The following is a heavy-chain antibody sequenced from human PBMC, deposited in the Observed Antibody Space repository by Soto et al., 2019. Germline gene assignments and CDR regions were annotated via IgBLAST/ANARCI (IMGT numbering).Heavy chain of an antibody. CDR2: ISYDGSNK. J-gene: IGHJ6*02. V-gene: IGHV3-30-3*01. CDR1: GFTFSSYA. Sequence: SLRLSCAASGFTFSSYAMHWVRQAPGKGLEWVAVISYDGSNKYYADSVKGRFTISRDNSKNTLYLQMNSLRAEDTAVYYCARDMRHAAIDYYGMDVWGQGTTVTVSS. CDR3: ARDMRHAAIDYYGMDV. D-gene: IGHD2-2*02.